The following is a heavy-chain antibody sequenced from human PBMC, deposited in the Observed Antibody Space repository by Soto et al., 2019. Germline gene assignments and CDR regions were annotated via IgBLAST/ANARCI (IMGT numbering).Heavy chain of an antibody. D-gene: IGHD3-10*01. CDR2: IYPGDSDT. CDR3: ARHSTSAPKDY. Sequence: GESLKISCNGSGYSFTTYWIAWVRQMPGKGLEWVGIIYPGDSDTRYSPSFEGHVTISVDKSISTAFLQWNSLKASDNAIYYCARHSTSAPKDYWGQGTLVTVPQ. J-gene: IGHJ4*01. CDR1: GYSFTTYW. V-gene: IGHV5-51*01.